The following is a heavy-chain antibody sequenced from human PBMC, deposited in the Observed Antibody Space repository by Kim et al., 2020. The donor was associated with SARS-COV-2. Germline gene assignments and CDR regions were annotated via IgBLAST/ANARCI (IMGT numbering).Heavy chain of an antibody. CDR3: AMHVLLWFRELFNFDY. CDR2: ISGSGGST. CDR1: GFTFSSYA. J-gene: IGHJ4*02. Sequence: GGSLRLSCAASGFTFSSYAMSWVRQAPGKGLEWVSAISGSGGSTYYADSVKGRFTISRDNSKNTLYLQMNSLRAEDTAVYYCAMHVLLWFRELFNFDYWGQGTLVTVSS. V-gene: IGHV3-23*01. D-gene: IGHD3-10*01.